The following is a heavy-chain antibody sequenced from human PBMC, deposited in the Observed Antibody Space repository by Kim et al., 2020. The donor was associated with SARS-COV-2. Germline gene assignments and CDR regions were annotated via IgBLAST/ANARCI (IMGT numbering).Heavy chain of an antibody. V-gene: IGHV4-59*08. CDR1: GGSISSYY. CDR3: ARLRPEEYSSGYYYYYYGMDV. Sequence: SETLSLTCTVSGGSISSYYWSWIRQPPGKGLEWIGYIYYSGSTNYNPSLKSRVIISVDTSKNQFSLKLSSVTAADTAVYYCARLRPEEYSSGYYYYYYGMDVWGQGTTVTVSS. D-gene: IGHD6-19*01. J-gene: IGHJ6*02. CDR2: IYYSGST.